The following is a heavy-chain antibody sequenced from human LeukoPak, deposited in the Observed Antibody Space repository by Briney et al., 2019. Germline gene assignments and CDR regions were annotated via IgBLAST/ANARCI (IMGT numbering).Heavy chain of an antibody. CDR2: ISGSGGST. D-gene: IGHD1-26*01. J-gene: IGHJ4*02. CDR3: AAESSGSREPYYFDY. V-gene: IGHV3-23*01. Sequence: GGSLRLSCAASGFTFSSYAMSWVRQAPGKGLEWVSAISGSGGSTYYADSVKGRFTISRDNSKNTLYLQMNSLRAEDPAVYYCAAESSGSREPYYFDYWGQGTLVTVSS. CDR1: GFTFSSYA.